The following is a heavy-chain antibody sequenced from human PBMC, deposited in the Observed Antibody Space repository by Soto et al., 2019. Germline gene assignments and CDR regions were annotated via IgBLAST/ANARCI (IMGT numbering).Heavy chain of an antibody. J-gene: IGHJ6*02. CDR3: ARDARLGDHYYYGLDV. D-gene: IGHD3-10*01. CDR1: GYSFTTHA. CDR2: MNTANGDT. Sequence: SVKVSCKASGYSFTTHAMHWVRQAPGQGLEWMAWMNTANGDTRLSQKFQGRLTINRDTSATTAYMELSSLRFEDTAVYYCARDARLGDHYYYGLDVWGQGTTVTLSS. V-gene: IGHV1-3*04.